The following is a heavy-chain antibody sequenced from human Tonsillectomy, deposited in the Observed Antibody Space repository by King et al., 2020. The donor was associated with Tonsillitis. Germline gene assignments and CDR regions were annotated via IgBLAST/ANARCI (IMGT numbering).Heavy chain of an antibody. V-gene: IGHV4-39*01. D-gene: IGHD4-23*01. CDR2: IYYSGST. CDR3: ARQVVTRHFDY. CDR1: GGSISSSSYY. Sequence: QLQESGPGLVKPSETLSLTCTVSGGSISSSSYYWGWIRQPPGKGLEWIGSIYYSGSTYYNPSRKSRVTISVDTSKNQFSLKLSSVTAADTAVYYCARQVVTRHFDYWGQGTLVTVSS. J-gene: IGHJ4*02.